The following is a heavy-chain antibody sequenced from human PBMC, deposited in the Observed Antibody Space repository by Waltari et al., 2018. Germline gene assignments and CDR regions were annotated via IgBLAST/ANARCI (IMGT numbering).Heavy chain of an antibody. CDR2: IHSDGRST. D-gene: IGHD6-6*01. J-gene: IGHJ4*02. CDR1: GFRIGGYW. CDR3: ARDGLGSSHDY. V-gene: IGHV3-74*01. Sequence: EVQLVESGGGLIQPGGSLRLSCAASGFRIGGYWMPWVRLPPGKGLVWVSRIHSDGRSTSYVDSVRGRFTVSRDNAKNTVYLQMNSLRADDTGVYFCARDGLGSSHDYWGQGTLVTVSS.